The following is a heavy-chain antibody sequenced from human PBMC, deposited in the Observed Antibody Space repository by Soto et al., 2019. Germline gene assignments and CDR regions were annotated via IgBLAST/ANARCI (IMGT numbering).Heavy chain of an antibody. D-gene: IGHD6-6*01. Sequence: PGESLKISCKGSGYSFTSYWISWVRQMPGKGLEWMGRIDPSDSYTNYSPSFQGHVTISADKSISTAYLQWSSLKASDTAMYYRARYLDSSSSSGYYYGMDVWGQGTTVTVSS. CDR2: IDPSDSYT. CDR3: ARYLDSSSSSGYYYGMDV. CDR1: GYSFTSYW. V-gene: IGHV5-10-1*01. J-gene: IGHJ6*02.